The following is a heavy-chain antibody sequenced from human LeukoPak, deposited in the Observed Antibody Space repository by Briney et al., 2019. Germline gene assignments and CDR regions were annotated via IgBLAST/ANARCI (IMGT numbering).Heavy chain of an antibody. CDR3: ATPQEGYWLLPQFDY. CDR2: TSHDASEK. D-gene: IGHD3-22*01. Sequence: GGSLRLSCSASGLTFSTYSMHWPRRAPGKGLEWVAVTSHDASEKNYADSVKGRFTISRDNSKNTLYLQMNSLRAEDTAVYYCATPQEGYWLLPQFDYWGQGTLVTVSS. V-gene: IGHV3-30*04. CDR1: GLTFSTYS. J-gene: IGHJ4*02.